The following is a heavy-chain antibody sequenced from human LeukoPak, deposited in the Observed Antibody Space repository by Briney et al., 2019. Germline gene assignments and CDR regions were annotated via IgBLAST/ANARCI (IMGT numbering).Heavy chain of an antibody. D-gene: IGHD5-24*01. CDR2: INPSGGST. CDR3: ARWRRDGYNFDY. Sequence: ASVKVSCKASGYTFTSYYMHWVRHAPGQGLEWMGIINPSGGSTSYSQKFQGRVNMTRDMSTRTVYMELSSLRSEDTAVYYCARWRRDGYNFDYWGQGTLVTVSS. V-gene: IGHV1-46*01. CDR1: GYTFTSYY. J-gene: IGHJ4*02.